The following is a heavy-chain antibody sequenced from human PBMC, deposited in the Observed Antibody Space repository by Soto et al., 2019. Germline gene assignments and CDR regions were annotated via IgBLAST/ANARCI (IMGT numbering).Heavy chain of an antibody. CDR3: ARGGSYYVLDY. D-gene: IGHD1-26*01. J-gene: IGHJ4*02. V-gene: IGHV4-30-4*01. Sequence: LSLTCTVSGGSISSGDYYWSWIRQPPGKGLEWIGYIYYSGSTYYNPSLKSRVTISVDTSKNQFSLKLSSVTAADTAVYYCARGGSYYVLDYWGQGTLVTVSS. CDR2: IYYSGST. CDR1: GGSISSGDYY.